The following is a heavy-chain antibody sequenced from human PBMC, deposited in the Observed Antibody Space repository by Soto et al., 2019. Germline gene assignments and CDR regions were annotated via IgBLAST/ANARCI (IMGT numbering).Heavy chain of an antibody. CDR2: MQPSTGRT. CDR3: ARGVSAGVDY. Sequence: QVQLVQSGAEVREPGASVKVSCKASGYSFTSLDINWVRQTAGQGLEWMGWMQPSTGRTGYAQKFQGRVTMTRDTSINAAYMELTTLPSGDTACSYCARGVSAGVDYWGQGTLVTVSS. V-gene: IGHV1-8*01. D-gene: IGHD1-26*01. J-gene: IGHJ4*02. CDR1: GYSFTSLD.